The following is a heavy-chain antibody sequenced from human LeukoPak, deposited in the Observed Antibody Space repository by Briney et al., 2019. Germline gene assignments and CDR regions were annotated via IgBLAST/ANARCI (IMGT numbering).Heavy chain of an antibody. Sequence: PGGSLRLSCAASGFTFSTYDMNWVRQAPGKGLEWVSSISSRSSSIYYADSVKGRFTISRDNAKNSLYLQMNSLRAEDTAVYYCAKDAFWPVGFDPWGQGTLVTVSS. V-gene: IGHV3-21*01. J-gene: IGHJ5*02. CDR1: GFTFSTYD. CDR2: ISSRSSSI. CDR3: AKDAFWPVGFDP. D-gene: IGHD3-3*02.